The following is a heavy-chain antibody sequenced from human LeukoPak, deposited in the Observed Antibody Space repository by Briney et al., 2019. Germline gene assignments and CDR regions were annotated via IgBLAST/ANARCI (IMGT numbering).Heavy chain of an antibody. D-gene: IGHD2-2*02. CDR2: MYTNSGNT. Sequence: ASVKVSCKASGYTFTSYDINWVRQATGQGLEWMGWMYTNSGNTGYAQKFQGRVTITRNTSISTAYMELSSLRSEDTAVYYCARTDIVVVPAAISGTVFYYYYMDVWGKGTMVTVSS. J-gene: IGHJ6*03. V-gene: IGHV1-8*03. CDR3: ARTDIVVVPAAISGTVFYYYYMDV. CDR1: GYTFTSYD.